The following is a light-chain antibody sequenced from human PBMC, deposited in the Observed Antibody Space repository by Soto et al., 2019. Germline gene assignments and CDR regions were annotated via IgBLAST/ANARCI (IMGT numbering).Light chain of an antibody. Sequence: DIQMTQSPSSLSASVGDRVTITCRTSQRISSYLNWYQQKPGKAPKHLIYAASSLQSGVPSRFSSSGSGTDFTLTISSLQPEDFETYYCQQSYSAPRTFGQGTKVEIK. CDR2: AAS. V-gene: IGKV1-39*01. CDR1: QRISSY. J-gene: IGKJ1*01. CDR3: QQSYSAPRT.